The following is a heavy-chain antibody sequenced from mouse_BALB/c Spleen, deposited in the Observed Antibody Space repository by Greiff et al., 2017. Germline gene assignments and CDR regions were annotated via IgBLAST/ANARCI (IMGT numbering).Heavy chain of an antibody. V-gene: IGHV2-6-7*01. D-gene: IGHD1-1*01. CDR3: ARGAFYYYGSSYEKNAMDY. CDR2: IWGDGST. Sequence: QVQLQQSGPGLVAPSQSLSITCTVSGFSLTGYGVNWVRQPPGKGLEWLGMIWGDGSTDYNSALKSRLSISKDNSKSQVFLKMNSLQTDDTARYYCARGAFYYYGSSYEKNAMDYWGQGTSVTVSS. CDR1: GFSLTGYG. J-gene: IGHJ4*01.